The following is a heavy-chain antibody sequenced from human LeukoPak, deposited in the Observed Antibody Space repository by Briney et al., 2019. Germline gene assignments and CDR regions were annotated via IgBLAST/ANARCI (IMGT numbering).Heavy chain of an antibody. Sequence: SVKVSCEASGYTFTGYYMHWVRQAPGQGLEWMGWINPNSGGTNYAQKFQGRVTMTRDTSISTAYMELSRLRSDDTAVYYCARWYYDFWSGYQFDYWGQGTLVTVSS. CDR2: INPNSGGT. CDR3: ARWYYDFWSGYQFDY. J-gene: IGHJ4*02. D-gene: IGHD3-3*01. V-gene: IGHV1-2*02. CDR1: GYTFTGYY.